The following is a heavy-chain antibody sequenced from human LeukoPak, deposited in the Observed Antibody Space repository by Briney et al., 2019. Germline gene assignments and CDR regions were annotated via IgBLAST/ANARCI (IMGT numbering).Heavy chain of an antibody. CDR2: ISSSGSTI. J-gene: IGHJ4*02. D-gene: IGHD6-13*01. Sequence: PGGSLRLSCAASGFTFSSYEMNWVRQAPGKGLEWVSYISSSGSTIYYADSVKGRFTISRDNAKNSLYLQMNSLRAEDTAVYYCAIYKKRGIAAAGPTFDYWGQGTLVTVSS. CDR3: AIYKKRGIAAAGPTFDY. V-gene: IGHV3-48*03. CDR1: GFTFSSYE.